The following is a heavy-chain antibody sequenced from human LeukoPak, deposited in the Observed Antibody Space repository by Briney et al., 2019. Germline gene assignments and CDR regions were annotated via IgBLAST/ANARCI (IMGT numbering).Heavy chain of an antibody. CDR2: IIPILGIA. V-gene: IGHV1-69*04. D-gene: IGHD3-22*01. J-gene: IGHJ4*02. CDR3: ARMAKGYYYDSSGYYYFDY. CDR1: GGTFSSYA. Sequence: ASVKVSCKASGGTFSSYAISWVRQAPGQGLEWMGRIIPILGIANYAQKFQGRVTITADKSTSTAYMELSSLRSEDTAVYDCARMAKGYYYDSSGYYYFDYWGQGTLVTVSS.